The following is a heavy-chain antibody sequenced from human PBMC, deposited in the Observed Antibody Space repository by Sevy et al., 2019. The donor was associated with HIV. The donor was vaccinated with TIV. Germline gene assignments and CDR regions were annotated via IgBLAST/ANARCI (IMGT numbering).Heavy chain of an antibody. J-gene: IGHJ4*02. V-gene: IGHV3-30*02. Sequence: GGSLRLSCAASGFSYSSYGMHWVRQAPGKGRGGVAFIQYDGSNKDYADSVKGRFTISRDNSKNTLDLQMNSLRVEDTAVYYCVKEGGGEGGDHWGQGTLVTVSS. D-gene: IGHD2-21*01. CDR1: GFSYSSYG. CDR3: VKEGGGEGGDH. CDR2: IQYDGSNK.